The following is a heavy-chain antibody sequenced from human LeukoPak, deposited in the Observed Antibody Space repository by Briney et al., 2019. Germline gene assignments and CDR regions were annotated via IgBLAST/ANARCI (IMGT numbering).Heavy chain of an antibody. CDR1: GGSFSGYY. D-gene: IGHD1-20*01. CDR3: ARVTGNNFDVRGGNWFDP. Sequence: SETLSLTCAVYGGSFSGYYWSWIRQPPGKGLEWIGYIYYSGSTNNNPSLKNRVAMSVDTSKNQFSLRLNSMTAADTAVYYCARVTGNNFDVRGGNWFDPWGQGTLVTVSS. V-gene: IGHV4-59*01. CDR2: IYYSGST. J-gene: IGHJ5*02.